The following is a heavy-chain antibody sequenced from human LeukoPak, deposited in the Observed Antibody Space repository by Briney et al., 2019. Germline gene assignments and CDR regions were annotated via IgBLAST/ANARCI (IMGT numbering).Heavy chain of an antibody. J-gene: IGHJ4*02. Sequence: ASVKVSCKASGYTFTSYGISWVRQAPGQGLEWMGWISAYNGNTNYAQKLQGRATMTTDTSTSTAYMELRSLRSDDTAVYYCARDEVVVVAATAFDYWGQGTLVTVSS. CDR3: ARDEVVVVAATAFDY. D-gene: IGHD2-15*01. CDR1: GYTFTSYG. V-gene: IGHV1-18*01. CDR2: ISAYNGNT.